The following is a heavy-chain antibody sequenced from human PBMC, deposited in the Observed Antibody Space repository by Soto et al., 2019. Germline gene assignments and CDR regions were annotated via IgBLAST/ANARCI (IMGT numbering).Heavy chain of an antibody. CDR3: ARDCAGYSSGWYQRGGFDY. CDR2: IWYDGSNK. V-gene: IGHV3-33*01. J-gene: IGHJ4*02. Sequence: QVPLVESGGGVVQPGRSLRLSCAASGFTFSSYGMHWVRQAPGKGLEWVAVIWYDGSNKYYADSVKGRFTTSRDNSKNTLYLQMNSLRAEDTAVSYCARDCAGYSSGWYQRGGFDYWGQGTLVTVSS. CDR1: GFTFSSYG. D-gene: IGHD6-19*01.